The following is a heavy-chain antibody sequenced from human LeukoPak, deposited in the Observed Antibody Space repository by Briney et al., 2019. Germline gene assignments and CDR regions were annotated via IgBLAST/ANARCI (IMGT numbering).Heavy chain of an antibody. CDR1: GYTFTGYY. CDR2: INPNSGGT. Sequence: ASVKVSCKASGYTFTGYYMHWVRQAPGQGLEWMGWINPNSGGTNYAQKFQGRVTMTRDTSISTAYMELSRLRSDDTAVYYCARDHGYSSGWYSGYWGQGTLVTVSS. D-gene: IGHD6-19*01. J-gene: IGHJ4*02. CDR3: ARDHGYSSGWYSGY. V-gene: IGHV1-2*02.